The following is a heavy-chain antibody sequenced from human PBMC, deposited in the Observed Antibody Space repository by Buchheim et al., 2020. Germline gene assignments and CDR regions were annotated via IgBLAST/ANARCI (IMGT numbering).Heavy chain of an antibody. CDR3: ARQGHYGDYDN. J-gene: IGHJ4*02. D-gene: IGHD4-17*01. V-gene: IGHV4-59*08. Sequence: QVQLQESGPGLVKPSETLSLTCTVSGGSISSYYWSWIRQPPGGGLECIAYIHYSGSTNYNPSLKSRVTISVDTSNHPFSLKVSSVTAADTAVYYCARQGHYGDYDNWGQGTL. CDR2: IHYSGST. CDR1: GGSISSYY.